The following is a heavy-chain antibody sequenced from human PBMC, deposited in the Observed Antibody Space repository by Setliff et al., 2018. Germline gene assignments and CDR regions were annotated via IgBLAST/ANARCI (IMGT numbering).Heavy chain of an antibody. CDR3: ARGRSYEGSGYSDDAFDI. CDR2: ISTYSGKT. D-gene: IGHD5-18*01. CDR1: GYTLTMYG. J-gene: IGHJ3*02. Sequence: ASVKVSCKASGYTLTMYGISWVRQGPGQGLEWMGWISTYSGKTHYPQQFKGRVTMTTETSTSTVYMELSGLRSDDTAVYYCARGRSYEGSGYSDDAFDIWGQGTLVTVSS. V-gene: IGHV1-18*01.